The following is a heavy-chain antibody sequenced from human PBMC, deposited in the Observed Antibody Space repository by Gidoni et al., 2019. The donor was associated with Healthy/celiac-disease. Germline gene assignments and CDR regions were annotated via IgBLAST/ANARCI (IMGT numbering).Heavy chain of an antibody. V-gene: IGHV4-38-2*01. J-gene: IGHJ5*02. D-gene: IGHD2-15*01. CDR1: GYSIRSGYY. CDR2: IYHSGST. CDR3: ARVGCSGGSCYSDS. Sequence: QVQLQESGPGLVKPSETLSLTCAVSGYSIRSGYYWGWIRQPPGKGLEWAGSIYHSGSTYYNPSLKSRVTISVDTAKNQFSLKLSSVTAADTAVYYCARVGCSGGSCYSDSWGQGTLVTVSS.